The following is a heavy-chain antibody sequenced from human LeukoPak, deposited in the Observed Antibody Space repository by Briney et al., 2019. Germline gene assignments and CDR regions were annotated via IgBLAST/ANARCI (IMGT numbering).Heavy chain of an antibody. D-gene: IGHD3-22*01. CDR1: GYTFTSYG. CDR3: ARGSYDSSGYRYYYYMDV. J-gene: IGHJ6*03. V-gene: IGHV1-18*01. Sequence: ASVKVSCKASGYTFTSYGISWVRQAPGQGLEWMGWISAYNGNTNYAQKLQGRVTMTTDTSMSTAYMELRSLRSDDTAVYYCARGSYDSSGYRYYYYMDVWGKGTTVTISS. CDR2: ISAYNGNT.